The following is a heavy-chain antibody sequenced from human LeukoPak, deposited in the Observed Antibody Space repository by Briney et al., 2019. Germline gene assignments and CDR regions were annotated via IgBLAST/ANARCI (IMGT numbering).Heavy chain of an antibody. CDR2: ISGSGGST. Sequence: GGSLRLSCAASGFSFGSYAMSWVRQAPGKGLEWVSAISGSGGSTYCADSVKGWFTISRDNSKNTLYLQMNSLRAEDTAVYYCAKNIVALLWFGELSYYYGMDVWGQGTTVTVSS. J-gene: IGHJ6*02. CDR3: AKNIVALLWFGELSYYYGMDV. D-gene: IGHD3-10*01. CDR1: GFSFGSYA. V-gene: IGHV3-23*01.